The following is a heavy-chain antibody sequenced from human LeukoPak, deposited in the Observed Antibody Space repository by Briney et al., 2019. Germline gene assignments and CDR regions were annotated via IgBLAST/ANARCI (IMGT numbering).Heavy chain of an antibody. CDR1: GFTFSTSW. J-gene: IGHJ4*02. Sequence: GGSLRLSCAASGFTFSTSWMSWVRQAPGKGLEWVAVISYDGSNKYYADSVKGRFTISRDNSKNTLYLQMNSLRAEDTAVYYCARGRGFYWGQGTLVTVSS. CDR2: ISYDGSNK. V-gene: IGHV3-30*01. CDR3: ARGRGFY.